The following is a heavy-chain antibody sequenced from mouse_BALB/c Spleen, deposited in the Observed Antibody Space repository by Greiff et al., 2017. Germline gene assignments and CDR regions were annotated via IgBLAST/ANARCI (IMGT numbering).Heavy chain of an antibody. D-gene: IGHD2-3*01. Sequence: EVHLVESGGGLVKPGGSLKLSCAASGFTFSSYAMSWVRQTPEKRLEWVASISSGGSTYYPDSVKGRFTISRDNARNILYLQMSSLRAEDTAMYYCARGGIYDGYYGKYFEVWGAGTTVTVSS. CDR1: GFTFSSYA. J-gene: IGHJ1*01. V-gene: IGHV5-6-5*01. CDR3: ARGGIYDGYYGKYFEV. CDR2: ISSGGST.